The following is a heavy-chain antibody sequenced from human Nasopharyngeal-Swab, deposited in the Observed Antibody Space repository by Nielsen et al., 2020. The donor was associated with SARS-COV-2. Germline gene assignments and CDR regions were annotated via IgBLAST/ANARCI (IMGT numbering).Heavy chain of an antibody. Sequence: PGKGLEWISGISWNSANIGYADSVKGRFTISRDNAKNSLHLQTNSLRAEDMAVYYCAKSTGNYYYYYGVEVWGQGTTVTVSS. D-gene: IGHD3-10*01. J-gene: IGHJ6*02. CDR2: ISWNSANI. V-gene: IGHV3-9*03. CDR3: AKSTGNYYYYYGVEV.